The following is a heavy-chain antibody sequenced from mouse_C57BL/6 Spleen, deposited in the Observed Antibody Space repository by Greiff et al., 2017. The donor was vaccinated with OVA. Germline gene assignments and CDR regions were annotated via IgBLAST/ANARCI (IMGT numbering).Heavy chain of an antibody. V-gene: IGHV10-1*01. Sequence: EVHLVESGGGLVQPKGSLKLSCAASGFSFNTYAMNWVRQAPGQGLEWVARIRSKSNNYATYYADSVKDRFTISRDDSESMLYLQMNNLKTEDTAMYYCSRSLRYYAMDYWGQGTSVTVAA. CDR3: SRSLRYYAMDY. CDR1: GFSFNTYA. J-gene: IGHJ4*01. D-gene: IGHD1-1*01. CDR2: IRSKSNNYAT.